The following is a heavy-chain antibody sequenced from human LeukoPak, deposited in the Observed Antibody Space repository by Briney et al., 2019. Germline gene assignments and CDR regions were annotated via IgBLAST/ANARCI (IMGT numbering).Heavy chain of an antibody. V-gene: IGHV4-4*07. CDR1: DGSIGTYY. CDR3: ARDRGPFDS. Sequence: PSETLSLTCTVSDGSIGTYYWSWIRQPAGKGLEWIGRIYTSGTTTYNSSLESRVTMSVDTSKNQLSLKLNSVTAADTAVYYCARDRGPFDSWGQGTLVTVSS. D-gene: IGHD3-10*01. CDR2: IYTSGTT. J-gene: IGHJ4*02.